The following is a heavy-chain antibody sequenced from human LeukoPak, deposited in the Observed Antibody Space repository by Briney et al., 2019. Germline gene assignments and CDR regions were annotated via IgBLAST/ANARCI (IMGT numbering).Heavy chain of an antibody. J-gene: IGHJ4*02. CDR2: ISGSGGST. CDR1: GFTFSSYA. Sequence: GGSLRLSCAASGFTFSSYAMSWVRQAPGKGLEWVSAISGSGGSTYYADSGKGRFTISRDNSKNTLYLQMNSLRAEDTAVYYCAKDVGSRYYDSSGYPDYWGQGTLVTVSS. V-gene: IGHV3-23*01. D-gene: IGHD3-22*01. CDR3: AKDVGSRYYDSSGYPDY.